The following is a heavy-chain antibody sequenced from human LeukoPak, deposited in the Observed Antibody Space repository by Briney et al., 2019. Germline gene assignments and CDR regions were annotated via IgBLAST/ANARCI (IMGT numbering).Heavy chain of an antibody. V-gene: IGHV1-2*02. CDR2: INPNSGGT. J-gene: IGHJ5*02. CDR1: GYTFTGYY. Sequence: GASVKVSCKASGYTFTGYYMHWVRQAPGQGLEWMGWINPNSGGTNYAQKFQGRVTMTRDTSISTAYMELSRLRSDDTAVYYCARDGRIAARRGAWFDPWGQGTLVTVSS. D-gene: IGHD6-6*01. CDR3: ARDGRIAARRGAWFDP.